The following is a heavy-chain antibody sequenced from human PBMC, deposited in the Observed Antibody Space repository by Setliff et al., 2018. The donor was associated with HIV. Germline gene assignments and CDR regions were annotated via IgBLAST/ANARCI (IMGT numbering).Heavy chain of an antibody. J-gene: IGHJ4*02. Sequence: PSETLSLTCSVSGGSFSGYYWTWIRQPPGRGLEWIGEIIHSGGTNYNRSLKSRVTISVDTSKNQFSLNLSSVTAADTAVYYCARGGLGVVGAIDYWSQGTLVTV. V-gene: IGHV4-34*01. CDR1: GGSFSGYY. D-gene: IGHD2-15*01. CDR3: ARGGLGVVGAIDY. CDR2: IIHSGGT.